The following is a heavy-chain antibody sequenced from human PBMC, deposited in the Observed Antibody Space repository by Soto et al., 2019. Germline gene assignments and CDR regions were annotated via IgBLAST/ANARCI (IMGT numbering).Heavy chain of an antibody. D-gene: IGHD2-8*01. CDR2: IIPIFGTA. Sequence: SVKVSCKASGGTFSSYAISWVRQAPGQGLELMGGIIPIFGTANYAQKFQGRVTITADESTSTAYMELSSLRSEDTAVYYCAREAGYCTNGVCYPDAFDIWGQGAMVTVSS. CDR3: AREAGYCTNGVCYPDAFDI. CDR1: GGTFSSYA. V-gene: IGHV1-69*13. J-gene: IGHJ3*02.